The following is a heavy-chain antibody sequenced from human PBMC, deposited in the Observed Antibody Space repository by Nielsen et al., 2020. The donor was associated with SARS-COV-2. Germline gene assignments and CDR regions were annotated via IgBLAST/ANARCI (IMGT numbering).Heavy chain of an antibody. CDR1: RAYMKSDYY. V-gene: IGHV4-31*03. CDR3: ARVSTTTLYYYYMDV. Sequence: LRLSCTVSRAYMKSDYYWTWIRQPPGKDLEWIGVIYYSGSTHYNPSLKSRVTISVDTSKNQFSLKLSSVTAADTAVYYCARVSTTTLYYYYMDVWGKGTTVTVSS. J-gene: IGHJ6*03. D-gene: IGHD1-1*01. CDR2: IYYSGST.